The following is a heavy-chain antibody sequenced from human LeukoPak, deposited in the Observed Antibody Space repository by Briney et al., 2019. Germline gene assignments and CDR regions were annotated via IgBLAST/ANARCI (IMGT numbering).Heavy chain of an antibody. J-gene: IGHJ6*02. V-gene: IGHV3-21*01. CDR2: ISSSSSYI. CDR3: ARDDYDFWSGYYRDYYGMDV. Sequence: GGSLRLSCAASGFTFSSYSMNWDRQAPGKGLEWVSSISSSSSYIYYADSVKGRFTISRDNAKNSLYLQMNSLRAEDTAVYYCARDDYDFWSGYYRDYYGMDVWGQGTTVTVSS. D-gene: IGHD3-3*01. CDR1: GFTFSSYS.